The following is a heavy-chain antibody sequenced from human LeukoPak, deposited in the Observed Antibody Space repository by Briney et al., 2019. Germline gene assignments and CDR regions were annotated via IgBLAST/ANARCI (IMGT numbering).Heavy chain of an antibody. CDR1: GGSISSYY. Sequence: SETLSLTCTVSGGSISSYYWNWIRQPPGKGLEWIGHISYSGSTNYNPSLKSRVTISLDTSKNQLSLKLSSVTTADTAVYYCARGQAALWFGELWGQGTLVTVSS. CDR3: ARGQAALWFGEL. J-gene: IGHJ4*02. CDR2: ISYSGST. V-gene: IGHV4-59*01. D-gene: IGHD3-10*01.